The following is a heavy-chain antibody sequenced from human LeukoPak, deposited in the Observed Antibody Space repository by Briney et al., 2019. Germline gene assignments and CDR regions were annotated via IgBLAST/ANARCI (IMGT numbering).Heavy chain of an antibody. V-gene: IGHV3-48*01. CDR2: ISRSSSTV. CDR3: AKRGESDGLYYFDS. Sequence: PGGSLRLSCAASGFTFSRYGMNWVRQAPGKGLEWVSYISRSSSTVYYADSVKGRSTISRDNAKNTLYLQMSSLRAEDTAVYYCAKRGESDGLYYFDSWGQGTLVTVSS. CDR1: GFTFSRYG. D-gene: IGHD3-10*01. J-gene: IGHJ4*02.